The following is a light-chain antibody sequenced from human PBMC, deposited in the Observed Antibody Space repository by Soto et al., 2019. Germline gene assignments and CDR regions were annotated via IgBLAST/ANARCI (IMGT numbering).Light chain of an antibody. CDR2: DAS. V-gene: IGKV3D-20*01. CDR1: QSVSSSY. CDR3: QQYGSSPWT. Sequence: EIVLTQSQATLSLSTGERATLACGSSQSVSSSYLAWYQQKAGLEPRILIYDASSRATGIPDRFSGSGSGTDFNLTISRLEPEDCAVYDCQQYGSSPWTFCPLTKVDIK. J-gene: IGKJ1*01.